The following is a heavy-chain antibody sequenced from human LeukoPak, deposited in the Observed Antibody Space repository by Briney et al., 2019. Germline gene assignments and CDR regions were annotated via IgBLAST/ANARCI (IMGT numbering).Heavy chain of an antibody. Sequence: PWGSLRLSCAASGFTFSSYRMHSCRQPPGERLVWFLRIESDGGSISYDASVKGRFTISADNAKNTLYLQMRTLRAADTAVYYCARDWMYSRNWFDPWGQGNLVTVSS. V-gene: IGHV3-74*01. CDR2: IESDGGSI. D-gene: IGHD6-13*01. CDR1: GFTFSSYR. J-gene: IGHJ5*02. CDR3: ARDWMYSRNWFDP.